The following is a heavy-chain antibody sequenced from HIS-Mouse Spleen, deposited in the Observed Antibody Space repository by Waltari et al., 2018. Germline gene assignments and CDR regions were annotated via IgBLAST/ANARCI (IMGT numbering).Heavy chain of an antibody. CDR1: GGSISSSSYY. J-gene: IGHJ2*01. V-gene: IGHV4-39*07. Sequence: QLQLQESGPGLVKPSETLSLTCTVSGGSISSSSYYWGWIRQPPAKGLEWIGSIYSTGSTYYHPSLKSRVTRSVDTSKNQFSLKLSSVTAADTAVYYCAREIPYSSSWYDWYFDLWGRGTLVTVSS. CDR2: IYSTGST. CDR3: AREIPYSSSWYDWYFDL. D-gene: IGHD6-13*01.